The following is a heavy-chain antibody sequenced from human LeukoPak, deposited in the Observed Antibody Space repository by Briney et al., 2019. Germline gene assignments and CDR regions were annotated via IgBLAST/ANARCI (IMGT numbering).Heavy chain of an antibody. Sequence: GGSLRLSCAASGFTFSSYIMNWVRQAPGKGLEWVSSISSSSSYIYYADSVKGRFTISRDNAKNSLYLQMNSLRAEDTAVYYCARDGSYDFWSGYQPFDYWGQGTLVTVSS. D-gene: IGHD3-3*01. CDR3: ARDGSYDFWSGYQPFDY. J-gene: IGHJ4*02. CDR2: ISSSSSYI. CDR1: GFTFSSYI. V-gene: IGHV3-21*01.